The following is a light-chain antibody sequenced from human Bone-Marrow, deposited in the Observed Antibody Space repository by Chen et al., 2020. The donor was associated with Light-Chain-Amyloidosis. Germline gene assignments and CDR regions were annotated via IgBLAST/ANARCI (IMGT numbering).Light chain of an antibody. Sequence: EIVLTQSPGILSLSPGEGANLSCRASQTISSNYLTWYQQRFGQAPRLLIYGSSSRATGIPDRFTGSGSGTDFTLTINRLEPEDFAMYYCQQYGTSPLTFGGGTKVEIK. CDR2: GSS. V-gene: IGKV3-20*01. CDR1: QTISSNY. J-gene: IGKJ4*01. CDR3: QQYGTSPLT.